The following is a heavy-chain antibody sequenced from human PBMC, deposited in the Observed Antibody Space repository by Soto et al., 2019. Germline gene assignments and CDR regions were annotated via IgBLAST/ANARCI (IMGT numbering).Heavy chain of an antibody. Sequence: SETLSLTCSVSGDSISSDYWSWIRQPPGKGLEWIGYMYYTGTTNYNPSLRSRVTISLDTSKKQFSLKVNSVTAADTAVYFCAREKWVATDFYGLDVWGQGTTVTVSS. CDR3: AREKWVATDFYGLDV. CDR2: MYYTGTT. CDR1: GDSISSDY. J-gene: IGHJ6*02. D-gene: IGHD5-12*01. V-gene: IGHV4-59*12.